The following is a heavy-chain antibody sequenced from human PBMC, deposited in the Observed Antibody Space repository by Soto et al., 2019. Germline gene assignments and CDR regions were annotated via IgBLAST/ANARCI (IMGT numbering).Heavy chain of an antibody. CDR3: AREYAGYGLWALNGMDV. V-gene: IGHV3-33*01. J-gene: IGHJ6*02. Sequence: GGSLRLSCAASGFTFSSYGMHWVRQAPGKGLEWVAVIWYDGSNKYYADSVKGRFTISSDNSKNTLYLQMNSLGAEDTAVYYCAREYAGYGLWALNGMDVWGQGTTVTVSS. CDR2: IWYDGSNK. CDR1: GFTFSSYG. D-gene: IGHD5-12*01.